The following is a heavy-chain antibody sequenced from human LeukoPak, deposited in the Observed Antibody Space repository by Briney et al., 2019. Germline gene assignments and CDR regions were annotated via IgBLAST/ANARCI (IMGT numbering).Heavy chain of an antibody. CDR2: IYYSGST. CDR3: ARDHEVVTANGMDV. Sequence: SEALSLTCTVSGGSVSSSSYYWGWIRQPPGKGLEWIGSIYYSGSTYYNPSLKSRVTISVDTSKNQFSLKLSSVTAADTAVYYCARDHEVVTANGMDVWGQGTTVTVSS. CDR1: GGSVSSSSYY. J-gene: IGHJ6*02. V-gene: IGHV4-39*07. D-gene: IGHD2-21*02.